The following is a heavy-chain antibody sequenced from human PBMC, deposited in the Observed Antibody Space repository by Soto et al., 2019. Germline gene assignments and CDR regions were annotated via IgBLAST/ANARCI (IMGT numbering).Heavy chain of an antibody. CDR2: ISGSGGST. Sequence: GGSLRLSCAASGFTFSSYAMSWVRQAPGKGLEWVSAISGSGGSTYYADSVKGRFTISRDNSKNTLYLQMNSLRAEDTAVYYCAKDYMPEWGDTIFGVVILRALGMDVWGQGTTVTVSS. CDR3: AKDYMPEWGDTIFGVVILRALGMDV. J-gene: IGHJ6*02. V-gene: IGHV3-23*01. D-gene: IGHD3-3*01. CDR1: GFTFSSYA.